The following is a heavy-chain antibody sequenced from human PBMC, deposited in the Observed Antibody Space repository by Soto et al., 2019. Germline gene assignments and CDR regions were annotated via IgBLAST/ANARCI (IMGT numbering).Heavy chain of an antibody. Sequence: QITLKESGPTLVKPTQTLTLTCTFSRFSLSTNGVSVGWIRQTPGKALGCLDVIYWDDDKRYSPSLKSRLNIPKDNSKNQVVLTLTNIDPVDTATYFWAHAPRSCITTFGVVACFFAYWGQGALVTVSS. D-gene: IGHD3-3*01. V-gene: IGHV2-5*02. CDR3: AHAPRSCITTFGVVACFFAY. J-gene: IGHJ4*02. CDR2: IYWDDDK. CDR1: RFSLSTNGVS.